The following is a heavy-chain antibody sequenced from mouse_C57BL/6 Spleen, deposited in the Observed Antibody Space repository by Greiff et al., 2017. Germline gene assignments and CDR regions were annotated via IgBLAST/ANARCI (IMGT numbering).Heavy chain of an antibody. CDR3: ARLLRSNYGC. V-gene: IGHV3-6*01. CDR2: ISYDGSN. CDR1: GYSITSGYY. D-gene: IGHD1-1*01. J-gene: IGHJ2*01. Sequence: DVKLQESGPGLVKPSQSLSLTCSVTGYSITSGYYWNWIRQFPGNKLEWMGYISYDGSNNYNPSLKNRISITRDTSKNQLFLKLNSVTTEDTATYYCARLLRSNYGCWGQGPTLTVYS.